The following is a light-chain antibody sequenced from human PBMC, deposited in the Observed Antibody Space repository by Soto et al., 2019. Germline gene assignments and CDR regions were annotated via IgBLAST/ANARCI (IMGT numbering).Light chain of an antibody. CDR1: SSDVGGYNY. J-gene: IGLJ1*01. Sequence: QSVLTQPASVSGSPGQSITISCTGTSSDVGGYNYVSWYQQHPGKAPKLMIYEVSNRPSGVSNRFSGSKSANTASLTISGLQAEDVADYYCSSYTTSSTNVFGTGTKVTVL. V-gene: IGLV2-14*01. CDR3: SSYTTSSTNV. CDR2: EVS.